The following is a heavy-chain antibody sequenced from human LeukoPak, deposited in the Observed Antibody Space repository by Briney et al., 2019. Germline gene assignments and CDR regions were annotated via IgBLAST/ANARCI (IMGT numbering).Heavy chain of an antibody. CDR3: ARSSYDSWSGYYPDY. CDR1: GYTFTGYY. V-gene: IGHV1-2*02. Sequence: ASVKVSCKASGYTFTGYYMHWVRQARGQGLEWMGWINPNSGGTNYAQKFQGRVTMTRDTSISTAYMELSRLRSDDTAVYYCARSSYDSWSGYYPDYWGQGTLVTVSS. J-gene: IGHJ4*02. D-gene: IGHD3-3*01. CDR2: INPNSGGT.